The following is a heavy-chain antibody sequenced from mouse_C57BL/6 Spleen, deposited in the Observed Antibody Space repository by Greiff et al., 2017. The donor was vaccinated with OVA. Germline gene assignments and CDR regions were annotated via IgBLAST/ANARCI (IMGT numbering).Heavy chain of an antibody. J-gene: IGHJ1*03. D-gene: IGHD1-1*01. CDR2: IYPGGGYT. CDR1: GYTFTNYW. Sequence: QVQLQQSGAELVRPGTSVKMSCKASGYTFTNYWIGWAKQRPGHGLEWIGDIYPGGGYTNYNEKFKGKATLTADKSSSTAYMQFSSLTSEDSAIYYCARHYGSSLWYFDVWGTGTTVTVSS. V-gene: IGHV1-63*01. CDR3: ARHYGSSLWYFDV.